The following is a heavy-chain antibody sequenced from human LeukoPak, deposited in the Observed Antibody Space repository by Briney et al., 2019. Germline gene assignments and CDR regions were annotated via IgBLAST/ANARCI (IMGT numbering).Heavy chain of an antibody. CDR3: ARVIRGSSPNAYYYYMDV. CDR1: GFTFDDYG. CDR2: INWNDGST. V-gene: IGHV3-20*04. J-gene: IGHJ6*03. Sequence: GGSLRLSCAASGFTFDDYGMSWVRQAPGKGLEWVSGINWNDGSTGYADSVKGRFTISRDNAKNSLYLQMNSLRAEDTALYYCARVIRGSSPNAYYYYMDVWGKGTTVTVSS. D-gene: IGHD6-13*01.